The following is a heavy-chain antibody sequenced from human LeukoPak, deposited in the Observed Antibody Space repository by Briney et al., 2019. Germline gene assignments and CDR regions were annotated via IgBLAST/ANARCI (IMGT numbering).Heavy chain of an antibody. Sequence: ASVKVSCEASGYTFTNYHIHWVRQAPGQGLEWMAILNPSDGSTTYAQKFQGRVTITADKSTSTAYMELSSLRSEDTAVYYCARGVRYVAVAGTAFDYWGQGTLVTVSS. D-gene: IGHD6-19*01. CDR2: LNPSDGST. CDR3: ARGVRYVAVAGTAFDY. J-gene: IGHJ4*02. V-gene: IGHV1-46*01. CDR1: GYTFTNYH.